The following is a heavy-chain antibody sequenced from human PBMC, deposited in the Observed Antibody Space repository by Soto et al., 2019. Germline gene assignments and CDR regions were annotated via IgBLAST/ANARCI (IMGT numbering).Heavy chain of an antibody. V-gene: IGHV1-3*01. D-gene: IGHD3-22*01. J-gene: IGHJ4*02. Sequence: QVQLVQSGAEVKKPGASVKVSCKASGYTFTSYAMHWVRQAPGQRLEWMGWINAGNGNTKYSPKFQGRVTITRDTSASTADMELSSLRSEDTAVYYCARSSGYYYVDYWGQGTLVTVSS. CDR3: ARSSGYYYVDY. CDR2: INAGNGNT. CDR1: GYTFTSYA.